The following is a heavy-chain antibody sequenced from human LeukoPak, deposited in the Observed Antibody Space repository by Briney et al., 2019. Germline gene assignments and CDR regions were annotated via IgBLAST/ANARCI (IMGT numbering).Heavy chain of an antibody. CDR3: ARDRITVTTGAYYYGMDV. V-gene: IGHV3-23*01. D-gene: IGHD4-17*01. CDR1: GFTFSSYA. J-gene: IGHJ6*02. CDR2: ISGSGGST. Sequence: GGSLRLSCAASGFTFSSYAMSWVRQAPGKGLEWVSAISGSGGSTYYADSVKGRFTISRDNSKNTLYLQMNSLRAEDTAVYYCARDRITVTTGAYYYGMDVWGQGTTVTVSS.